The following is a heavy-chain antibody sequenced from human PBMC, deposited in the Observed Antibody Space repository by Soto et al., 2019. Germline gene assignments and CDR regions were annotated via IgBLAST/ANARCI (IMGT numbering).Heavy chain of an antibody. CDR3: ARGRTVRNYADDSSDYFYFSDY. CDR2: VYYTGST. CDR1: GDSISTFY. D-gene: IGHD3-22*01. J-gene: IGHJ4*02. V-gene: IGHV4-59*01. Sequence: SETLSLTCTVSGDSISTFYWGWMRQSPGKELEWIGYVYYTGSTNYNPSLKSRVTISVDRSKNQFSLKLTSANAADTAVYYCARGRTVRNYADDSSDYFYFSDYWGQGTLVTAPQ.